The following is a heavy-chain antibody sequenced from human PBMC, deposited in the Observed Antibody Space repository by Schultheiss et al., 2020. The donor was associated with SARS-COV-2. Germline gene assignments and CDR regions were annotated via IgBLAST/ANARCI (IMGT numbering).Heavy chain of an antibody. CDR2: INHSGST. V-gene: IGHV4-39*02. CDR3: AKDHPYYDY. J-gene: IGHJ4*02. Sequence: SETLSLTCTVSGGSISSGGYYWSWIRQPPGKGLEWIGEINHSGSTNYNPSLKSRVTISVDTSKNQFSLKLSSVTAADTAVYYCAKDHPYYDYWGQGTLVTVSS. CDR1: GGSISSGGYY.